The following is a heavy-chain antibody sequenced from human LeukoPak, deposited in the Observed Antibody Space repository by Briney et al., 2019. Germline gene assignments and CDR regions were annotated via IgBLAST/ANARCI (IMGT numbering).Heavy chain of an antibody. V-gene: IGHV4-59*11. CDR2: IFYNGKT. CDR1: GGSLSGHY. CDR3: ARDTFGMDV. Sequence: PSETLSLTCTVSGGSLSGHYWSWIRQPPGKGLEWIGYIFYNGKTKYNPSLKSRVTISLDTSHNQFSLKLTSGTAADTAVYFCARDTFGMDVWGQGTKVTVS. J-gene: IGHJ6*02.